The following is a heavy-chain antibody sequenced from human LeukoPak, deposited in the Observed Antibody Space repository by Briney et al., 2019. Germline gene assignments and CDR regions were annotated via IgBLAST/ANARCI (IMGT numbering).Heavy chain of an antibody. CDR2: ISGSGGST. Sequence: GSLGLSCAASGFTFSSYAMSWVRQAPGKGLEWVSAISGSGGSTYYADSVKGRFTISRDNSKNTLYLQMNSLRAEDTAVYYCAKVPGYSSGSGYFDLWGRGTLVTVSS. J-gene: IGHJ2*01. CDR3: AKVPGYSSGSGYFDL. D-gene: IGHD6-19*01. V-gene: IGHV3-23*01. CDR1: GFTFSSYA.